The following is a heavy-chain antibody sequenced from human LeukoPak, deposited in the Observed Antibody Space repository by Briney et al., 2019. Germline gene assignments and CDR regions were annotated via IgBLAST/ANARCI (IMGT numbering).Heavy chain of an antibody. D-gene: IGHD5-12*01. V-gene: IGHV4-4*07. J-gene: IGHJ4*02. CDR1: GGSFSSYY. CDR3: AREEWGFYSGYAR. CDR2: IYTSGST. Sequence: SETLSLTCTVSGGSFSSYYWSWIRQPAGKGLEWIGRIYTSGSTKYNPSLESRVTISLDTSRNQFSLRLNSVTAADTAVYYCAREEWGFYSGYARWGQGTLVTVSS.